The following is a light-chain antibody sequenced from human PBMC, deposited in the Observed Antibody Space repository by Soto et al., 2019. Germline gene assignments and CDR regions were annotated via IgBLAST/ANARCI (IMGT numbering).Light chain of an antibody. CDR3: QQYVSSRLFT. V-gene: IGKV3-20*01. CDR2: GTS. J-gene: IGKJ3*01. Sequence: EIVLTQSPGTLSLSPGERATLSCRASQSVSSSYLAWYQQKPGQAPRLLIFGTSSRATGIPDRFSGSGSGTDFTLTISRREHEDFAVYYCQQYVSSRLFTFGPGTKVDIK. CDR1: QSVSSSY.